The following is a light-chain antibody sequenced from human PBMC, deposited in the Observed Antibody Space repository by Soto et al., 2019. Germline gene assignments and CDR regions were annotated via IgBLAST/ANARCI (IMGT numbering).Light chain of an antibody. J-gene: IGLJ1*01. CDR3: GSYTNPTYV. Sequence: QSVLTQPASVSGSPGQSMTISGTAASTDVDDYYLVSWYQHHPGKAPKLIIYEVSNRPSGVSHRFSASMSGNTASLTISGLQAEDEADYYCGSYTNPTYVFGTGTKVTVL. CDR2: EVS. CDR1: STDVDDYYL. V-gene: IGLV2-14*01.